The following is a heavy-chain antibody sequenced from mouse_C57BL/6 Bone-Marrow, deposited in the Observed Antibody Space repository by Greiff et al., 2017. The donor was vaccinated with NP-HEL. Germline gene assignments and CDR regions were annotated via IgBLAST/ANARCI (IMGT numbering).Heavy chain of an antibody. CDR3: ARYSGYYSYFDY. CDR1: GYTFTSYG. V-gene: IGHV1-81*01. J-gene: IGHJ2*01. CDR2: IYPRSGNT. D-gene: IGHD2-3*01. Sequence: QVQLQQSGAELARPGASVKLSCKASGYTFTSYGISWVKQRPGQGLEWIGEIYPRSGNTYYNEKFKGKATLTADKSSSTAYMELRSLTSEDSAVYFCARYSGYYSYFDYWGQGTTLTVSA.